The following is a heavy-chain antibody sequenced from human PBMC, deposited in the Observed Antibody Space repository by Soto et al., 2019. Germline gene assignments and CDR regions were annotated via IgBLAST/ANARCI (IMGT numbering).Heavy chain of an antibody. V-gene: IGHV1-18*01. CDR3: ARAWAAAGPFDY. J-gene: IGHJ4*02. D-gene: IGHD3-16*01. Sequence: QVQLVQSGAEVKKPGASVKVSCKASGYTFTSYGISWVRQAPGQGLEWMGWISAYNGNTKYAQKLQGRLTMTTDTSTTTAYMALKRLRSPATAVYYCARAWAAAGPFDYWGQGTLVTVSS. CDR1: GYTFTSYG. CDR2: ISAYNGNT.